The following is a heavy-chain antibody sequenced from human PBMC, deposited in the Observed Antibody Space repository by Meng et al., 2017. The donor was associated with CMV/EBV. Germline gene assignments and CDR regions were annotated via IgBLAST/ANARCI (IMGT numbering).Heavy chain of an antibody. CDR1: GFTVNNYD. V-gene: IGHV3-30*18. CDR2: ISYDGSRT. D-gene: IGHD3-16*01. Sequence: ASGFTVNNYDMHWVRQAPGRGLEWVAVISYDGSRTYYADSVKGRFTISRDNSKITLYLQMDNLIREDTAFYYCAKDRVGGGATTFDSWGQGTLVTVSS. J-gene: IGHJ4*02. CDR3: AKDRVGGGATTFDS.